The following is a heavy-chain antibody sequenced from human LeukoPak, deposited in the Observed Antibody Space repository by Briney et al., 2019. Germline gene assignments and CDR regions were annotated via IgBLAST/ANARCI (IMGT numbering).Heavy chain of an antibody. D-gene: IGHD6-19*01. CDR1: GFTFSSYS. V-gene: IGHV3-21*01. CDR3: ARVTHSSGWCGADHWPQYYFDY. J-gene: IGHJ4*02. Sequence: GGSLRLSCAASGFTFSSYSMNWVRQAPGKGLEWVSSISSSSSYIYYADSVKGRFTISRDNAKNSLYLQMNSLRAEDTAVYYCARVTHSSGWCGADHWPQYYFDYWGQGTLVTVSS. CDR2: ISSSSSYI.